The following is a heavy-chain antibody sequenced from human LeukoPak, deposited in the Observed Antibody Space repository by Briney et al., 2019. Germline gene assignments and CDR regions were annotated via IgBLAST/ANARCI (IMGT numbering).Heavy chain of an antibody. J-gene: IGHJ5*02. D-gene: IGHD2-2*01. CDR2: MNPNSGNT. Sequence: ASVKVSCKASGYTFTSYDINWVRQATGQGLEWMGWMNPNSGNTGYAQKFQGRVTMTRNTSISTAYMELSSLRSEDTAVYYCARGSYLCTSCSQNWFDPWGQGTLVTVSS. CDR1: GYTFTSYD. CDR3: ARGSYLCTSCSQNWFDP. V-gene: IGHV1-8*01.